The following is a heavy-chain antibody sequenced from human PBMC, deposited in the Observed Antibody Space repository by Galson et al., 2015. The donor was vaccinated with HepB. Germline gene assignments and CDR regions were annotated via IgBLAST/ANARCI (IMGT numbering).Heavy chain of an antibody. CDR2: INTNTGNP. V-gene: IGHV7-4-1*02. J-gene: IGHJ4*02. Sequence: SVKVSCKASAYTFTSYAMNWVRRAPGQGLEWMGWINTNTGNPTYAQGFTGRFVFSLDTSVSTAYLQISSLKADDTAMYYCARAMVRGVPFDLGYWGQGTLVTVSS. CDR1: AYTFTSYA. D-gene: IGHD3-10*01. CDR3: ARAMVRGVPFDLGY.